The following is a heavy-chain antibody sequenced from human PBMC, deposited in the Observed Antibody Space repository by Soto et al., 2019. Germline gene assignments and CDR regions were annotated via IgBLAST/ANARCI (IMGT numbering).Heavy chain of an antibody. V-gene: IGHV5-51*01. CDR3: ASSVLVTSTMNYFDL. Sequence: GESLKISCQASGYSFSTFWIAWVRQRPGEGLEWLGIIYPDDSDTRYNPSFLGQVTISADKSIKTTYLQWSSLKASDTAIYFCASSVLVTSTMNYFDLWGQGTLVTVSS. CDR2: IYPDDSDT. CDR1: GYSFSTFW. J-gene: IGHJ4*02. D-gene: IGHD2-8*02.